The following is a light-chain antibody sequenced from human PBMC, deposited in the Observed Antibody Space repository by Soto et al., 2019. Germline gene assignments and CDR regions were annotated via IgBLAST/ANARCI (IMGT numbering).Light chain of an antibody. V-gene: IGKV3-20*01. J-gene: IGKJ5*01. CDR3: QQYGSSPPIT. CDR2: GAS. CDR1: QSVSSNY. Sequence: EIVLTQSPGTLSLSPGERATISCRASQSVSSNYFAWYQQKPGQAPRLLIYGASNRATGIPDRFSGSGSGTDFTLTISRLEPEDFAVYYCQQYGSSPPITFGQGTRLEIK.